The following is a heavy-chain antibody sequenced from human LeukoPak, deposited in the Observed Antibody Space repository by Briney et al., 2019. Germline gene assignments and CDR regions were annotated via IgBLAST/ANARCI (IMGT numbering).Heavy chain of an antibody. CDR3: ARGFYYVSGSSGGYYFEY. J-gene: IGHJ4*02. CDR1: GFTFSSYA. CDR2: ISGSGGST. V-gene: IGHV3-23*01. D-gene: IGHD3-10*01. Sequence: GGSLRLSCAASGFTFSSYAMSWVRQAPGKGLEWVSAISGSGGSTYYADSVKGRFTISRDNSKNTLYLQMNSLRAEDTAVYYCARGFYYVSGSSGGYYFEYWGQGTLVTVSS.